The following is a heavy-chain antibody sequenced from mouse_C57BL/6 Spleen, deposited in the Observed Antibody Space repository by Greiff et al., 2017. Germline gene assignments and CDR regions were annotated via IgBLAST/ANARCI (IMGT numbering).Heavy chain of an antibody. CDR1: GYTFTSYW. D-gene: IGHD2-5*01. CDR3: ARDAYYSKGLYFDV. V-gene: IGHV1-53*01. CDR2: INPSNGGT. J-gene: IGHJ1*03. Sequence: QVQLKQPGTELVKPGASVKLSCKASGYTFTSYWMHWVKQRPGQGLEWIGNINPSNGGTNYNEKFKSKATLTVDKSSSTAYMQLSSLTSEDSAVYYCARDAYYSKGLYFDVWGTGTTVTVSS.